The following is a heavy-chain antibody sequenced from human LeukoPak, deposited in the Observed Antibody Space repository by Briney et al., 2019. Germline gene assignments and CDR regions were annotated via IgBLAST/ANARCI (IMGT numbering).Heavy chain of an antibody. CDR2: ISWNSGSI. D-gene: IGHD3-22*01. CDR3: AKDHSVVITTGFDY. CDR1: GFTFDDYA. J-gene: IGHJ4*02. V-gene: IGHV3-9*01. Sequence: GGSLRLSCAASGFTFDDYAMHWVRQAPGKGLEWVSGISWNSGSIGYADSVTGRFTISRDNAKNSLYLQMNSLRAEDTALYYCAKDHSVVITTGFDYWGQGTLVTVSS.